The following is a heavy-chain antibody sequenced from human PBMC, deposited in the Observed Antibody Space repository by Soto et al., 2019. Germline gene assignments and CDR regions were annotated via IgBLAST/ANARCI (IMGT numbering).Heavy chain of an antibody. CDR1: GYTFSTYG. CDR2: INPNSGGT. D-gene: IGHD4-4*01. CDR3: ARGLTTRSPFDY. J-gene: IGHJ4*02. Sequence: ASVKVSCKASGYTFSTYGISFVRQAPGQWLEWMGWINPNSGGTNYAQKFQGWVTMTRDTSISTAYMELSRLRSDDTAVYYCARGLTTRSPFDYWGQGTLVTVSS. V-gene: IGHV1-2*04.